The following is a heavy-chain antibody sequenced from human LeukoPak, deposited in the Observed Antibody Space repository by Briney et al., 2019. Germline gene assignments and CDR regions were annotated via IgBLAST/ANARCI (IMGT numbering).Heavy chain of an antibody. V-gene: IGHV3-23*01. CDR3: AKDGYYYDSSGSDY. CDR1: GFTFSGYG. Sequence: PGGSLRLSCAASGFTFSGYGMSWVRQVPGKGLEWVSTINNSGGSTYYADSVKGRFTISRDNSKNTLYLQMNSLRAEDTAVYYCAKDGYYYDSSGSDYWGQGTLVTVSS. CDR2: INNSGGST. J-gene: IGHJ4*02. D-gene: IGHD3-22*01.